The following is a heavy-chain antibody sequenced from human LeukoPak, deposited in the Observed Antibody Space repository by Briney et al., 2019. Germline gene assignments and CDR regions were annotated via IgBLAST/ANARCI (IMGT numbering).Heavy chain of an antibody. CDR1: RGTFSSYA. Sequence: SVKVSCKASRGTFSSYAISWVRQAPGQGLEWMGRIIPILGIANYAQKFQGRVTVTADKSTSTAYMELSSLRSEDTAVYYCASPNYYDSSGYYLDYWGQGTLVTVSS. CDR3: ASPNYYDSSGYYLDY. V-gene: IGHV1-69*04. J-gene: IGHJ4*02. CDR2: IIPILGIA. D-gene: IGHD3-22*01.